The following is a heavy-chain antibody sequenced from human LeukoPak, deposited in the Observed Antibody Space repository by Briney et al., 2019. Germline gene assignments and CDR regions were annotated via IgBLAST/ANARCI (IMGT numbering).Heavy chain of an antibody. CDR2: INAGNGNT. V-gene: IGHV1-3*01. J-gene: IGHJ4*02. D-gene: IGHD4-17*01. CDR3: ARARWTSTVTTYYLDY. CDR1: GYTFTSYA. Sequence: GASVKVSCKASGYTFTSYAIQWVRQAPGQRLEWMGWINAGNGNTKYSQNFQGRVTITRDISASTAYMDLSSLRSEDPAVYYCARARWTSTVTTYYLDYWGQGTLVTVSS.